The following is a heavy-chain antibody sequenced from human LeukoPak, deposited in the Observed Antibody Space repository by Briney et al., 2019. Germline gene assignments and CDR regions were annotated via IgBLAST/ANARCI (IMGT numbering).Heavy chain of an antibody. Sequence: GGSLRLSCAASGFTFDDYGMSWVRQAPGKGLEWVSGINWNGGSTGYADSVKGRFTISRDNAKNSLYLQMSSLRAEDTALYYCARTSYYYYYMDVWGKGTTVTVSS. CDR1: GFTFDDYG. CDR2: INWNGGST. J-gene: IGHJ6*03. CDR3: ARTSYYYYYMDV. V-gene: IGHV3-20*04.